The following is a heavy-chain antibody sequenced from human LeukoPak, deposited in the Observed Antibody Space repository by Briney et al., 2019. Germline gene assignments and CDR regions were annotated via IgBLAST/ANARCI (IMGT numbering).Heavy chain of an antibody. CDR3: ARAPSEIGGYYPEYFRH. Sequence: GGSLRLSCVASGFTFSSYEMNWVRQAPGKGLEWVSHISSGGTTLFYAASVKGRFTISRDNAKNTVSLQMNSLRAEDTGVYYCARAPSEIGGYYPEYFRHWGQGTLVTVSS. V-gene: IGHV3-48*03. CDR2: ISSGGTTL. D-gene: IGHD3-22*01. CDR1: GFTFSSYE. J-gene: IGHJ1*01.